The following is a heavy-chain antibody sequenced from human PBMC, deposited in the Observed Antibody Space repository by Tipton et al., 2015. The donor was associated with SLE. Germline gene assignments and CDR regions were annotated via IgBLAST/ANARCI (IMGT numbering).Heavy chain of an antibody. CDR2: ISSSGSTI. CDR3: ARENRGLMIEWDGSECDT. Sequence: SLRLSCAASGFTFSSYEMNWVRQAPGKGLEWVSYISSSGSTIYYADSVKGRFTISRDNAKNSLYLQMNSLRAEDTAVYYCARENRGLMIEWDGSECDTRGERTLVTVTS. J-gene: IGHJ5*02. V-gene: IGHV3-48*03. D-gene: IGHD3-22*01. CDR1: GFTFSSYE.